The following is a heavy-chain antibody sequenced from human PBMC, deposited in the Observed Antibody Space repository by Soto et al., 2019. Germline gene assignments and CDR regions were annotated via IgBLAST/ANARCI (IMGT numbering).Heavy chain of an antibody. CDR3: ARARSSGWPYLDF. J-gene: IGHJ4*02. V-gene: IGHV3-30-3*01. Sequence: QVQLVESGGGVVQPGRSLTVSCAASRFTFNTYTIHWVRQAPGKGLEWVAVISYGSTYKYYADSVKGRFTISRDDSKNTLSLQMNNLTVGDTAVYYCARARSSGWPYLDFWGQGTLVTVSS. D-gene: IGHD6-19*01. CDR2: ISYGSTYK. CDR1: RFTFNTYT.